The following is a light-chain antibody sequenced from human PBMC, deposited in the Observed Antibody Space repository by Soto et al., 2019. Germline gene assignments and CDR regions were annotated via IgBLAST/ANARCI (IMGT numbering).Light chain of an antibody. CDR2: DGS. V-gene: IGKV1-5*01. CDR3: QHYKTYSRT. CDR1: QSISSW. Sequence: DIQMTQSHSTLSASVGDRVTITCRASQSISSWLAWYQQKPGKAPKLLIYDGSSFESGVPSRFSGSGSGTEFTLTISSLQPDDSATYYCQHYKTYSRTFGQGSKVDIK. J-gene: IGKJ1*01.